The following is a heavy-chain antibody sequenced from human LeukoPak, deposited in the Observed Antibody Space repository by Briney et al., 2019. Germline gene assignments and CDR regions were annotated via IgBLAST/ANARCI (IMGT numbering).Heavy chain of an antibody. D-gene: IGHD3-3*01. Sequence: SQTLSLTCTVSGGSISSGGYYWSWIRQHPGKGLEWIGYIYYSGSTYYNPSLKSRVTKSVDTSKNQFSLKLSSVTAADTAAYYCARGKYGDFWSGYYTGIERYNWFDPWGQGTLVTVSS. V-gene: IGHV4-31*03. CDR2: IYYSGST. CDR3: ARGKYGDFWSGYYTGIERYNWFDP. CDR1: GGSISSGGYY. J-gene: IGHJ5*02.